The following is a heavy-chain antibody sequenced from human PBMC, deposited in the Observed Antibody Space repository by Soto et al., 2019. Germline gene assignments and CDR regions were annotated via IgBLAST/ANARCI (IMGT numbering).Heavy chain of an antibody. Sequence: PSETLSLTCDVFGDSVNSDNYYWTWIRQPPGKDLEWIGNIYFSGSTYYNPSLNSRVTLSIDTSKNHFSLKLTSVTAADTAMYSCAPHRAVAGLDYWGQGTLVTVSS. CDR2: IYFSGST. J-gene: IGHJ4*02. V-gene: IGHV4-30-4*01. D-gene: IGHD6-19*01. CDR3: APHRAVAGLDY. CDR1: GDSVNSDNYY.